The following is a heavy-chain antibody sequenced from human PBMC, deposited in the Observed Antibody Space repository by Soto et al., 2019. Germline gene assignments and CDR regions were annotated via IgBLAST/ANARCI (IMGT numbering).Heavy chain of an antibody. CDR2: ISGGGGRT. Sequence: EVQMLESGGGLVQPGGSLRLSCAASGFTFSTYAMSWVRQAPGKGLEWVSSISGGGGRTYYADSVMGRFTISRDKSKNALYLQLISLRDEDTAVYYCAKDRRQSAVAGTSDSDYWGQGTLVTVSS. CDR3: AKDRRQSAVAGTSDSDY. V-gene: IGHV3-23*01. CDR1: GFTFSTYA. J-gene: IGHJ4*02. D-gene: IGHD6-19*01.